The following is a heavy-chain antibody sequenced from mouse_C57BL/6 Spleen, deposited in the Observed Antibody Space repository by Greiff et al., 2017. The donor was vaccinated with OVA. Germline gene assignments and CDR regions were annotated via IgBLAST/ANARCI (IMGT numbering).Heavy chain of an antibody. CDR1: GYTFTSYT. J-gene: IGHJ4*01. CDR3: AGTGTRAMDY. CDR2: INPSSGYT. D-gene: IGHD4-1*01. Sequence: VQLQQSGADLARPGASVKMSCKASGYTFTSYTMHWVKQRPGQGLEWIGYINPSSGYTKYNQKFKDKATLTADKSSSTAYMQLSSLTSEDSAVYYCAGTGTRAMDYWGQGTSVTVSS. V-gene: IGHV1-4*01.